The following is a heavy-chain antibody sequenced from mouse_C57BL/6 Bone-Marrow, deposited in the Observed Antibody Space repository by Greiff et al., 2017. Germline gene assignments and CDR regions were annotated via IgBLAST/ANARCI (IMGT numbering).Heavy chain of an antibody. CDR2: ISSGGSYT. Sequence: VQLKESGGDLVKPGGSLKLSCAASGFTFSSYGMSWVRQTPDKRLEWVATISSGGSYTYYPDSVKGRFTISRDNAKNTLYLQMSSLKSEDTAMYYGASLGITTGFDYWGQGTTLTVSS. J-gene: IGHJ2*01. CDR3: ASLGITTGFDY. CDR1: GFTFSSYG. V-gene: IGHV5-6*01. D-gene: IGHD2-4*01.